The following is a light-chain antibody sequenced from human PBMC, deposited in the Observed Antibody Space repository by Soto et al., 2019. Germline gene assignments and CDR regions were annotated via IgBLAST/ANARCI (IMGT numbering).Light chain of an antibody. J-gene: IGKJ4*01. CDR3: QPSLSRVT. CDR1: QSVLYSSNNKNY. Sequence: DIVMTQSPDSLAVSLGERATINCKSSQSVLYSSNNKNYLAWFQQKPGQPPKLLIYWASTRESGVPDRFSGGGSGTDFTLTIRSLQAEDVAVYYCQPSLSRVTFGGGTKVEIK. CDR2: WAS. V-gene: IGKV4-1*01.